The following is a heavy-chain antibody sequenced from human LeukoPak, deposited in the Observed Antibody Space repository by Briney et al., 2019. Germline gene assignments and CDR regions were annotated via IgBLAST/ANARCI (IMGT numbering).Heavy chain of an antibody. CDR3: ATPPLVTWFDP. CDR1: GFTFSSYT. D-gene: IGHD4-23*01. CDR2: ISSGSHYI. J-gene: IGHJ5*02. Sequence: GGSLRLSCAASGFTFSSYTMNWVRQAPGRGLEWVSSISSGSHYIDYADSVRGRFTISRDNAENSLHLHMSSLRAEDTAVYYCATPPLVTWFDPWGQGTLVTVSS. V-gene: IGHV3-21*01.